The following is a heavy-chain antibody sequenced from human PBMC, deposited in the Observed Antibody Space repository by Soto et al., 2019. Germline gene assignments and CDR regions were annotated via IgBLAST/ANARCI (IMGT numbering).Heavy chain of an antibody. CDR3: VREDSAWDSRGSFDF. Sequence: EVQLLESGGGLVRPGGSLRLSCAASAFTFSNYAMNWVRQAPGKGLEWVSVISGSGGSASYADSVQGRFTISRDNSKHTLYLQMNSLRAEDTAIYYCVREDSAWDSRGSFDFWGRGTLVTVS. V-gene: IGHV3-23*01. J-gene: IGHJ3*01. D-gene: IGHD6-19*01. CDR1: AFTFSNYA. CDR2: ISGSGGSA.